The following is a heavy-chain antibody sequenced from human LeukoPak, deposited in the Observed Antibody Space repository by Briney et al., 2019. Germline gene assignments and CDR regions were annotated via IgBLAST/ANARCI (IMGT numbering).Heavy chain of an antibody. CDR3: ARGLNRGFDY. CDR2: IKQDGSEK. Sequence: QAGGSLRLSCAASGFTFSGYWMSWVRQAPGKGLEWVANIKQDGSEKYYVDSVKGRFTISRDNAKNSLYLQMNSLRAEDTAVYYCARGLNRGFDYWGQGTPVTVSS. V-gene: IGHV3-7*03. D-gene: IGHD7-27*01. J-gene: IGHJ4*02. CDR1: GFTFSGYW.